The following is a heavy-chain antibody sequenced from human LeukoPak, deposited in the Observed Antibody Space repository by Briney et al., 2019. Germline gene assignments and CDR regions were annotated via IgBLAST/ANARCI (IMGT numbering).Heavy chain of an antibody. D-gene: IGHD2-15*01. CDR1: GGSFSGYY. Sequence: PSETLSLTCAVYGGSFSGYYWSWIRQPPGKGLEWIGEINHSRSTNYNPSLKSRVTISVDTSKNQFSLKLSSVTAADTAVYYCARGGPPYCSGGSCYSNWFDPWGQGTLVTVSS. J-gene: IGHJ5*02. CDR3: ARGGPPYCSGGSCYSNWFDP. CDR2: INHSRST. V-gene: IGHV4-34*01.